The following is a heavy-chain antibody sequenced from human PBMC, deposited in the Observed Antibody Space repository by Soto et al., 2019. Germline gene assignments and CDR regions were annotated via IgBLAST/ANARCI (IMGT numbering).Heavy chain of an antibody. J-gene: IGHJ4*02. V-gene: IGHV3-74*01. Sequence: GWSLRLSCASSVFTFIMYWMHWVRQVPGKGPEWASRINDDGSSTNYADSVKGRFTISRDNAKNTLYLQMNDLRSLRSDDTAVYYCARDFYPLAYYFDYWGQGTLVTVSS. CDR3: ARDFYPLAYYFDY. CDR2: INDDGSST. CDR1: VFTFIMYW.